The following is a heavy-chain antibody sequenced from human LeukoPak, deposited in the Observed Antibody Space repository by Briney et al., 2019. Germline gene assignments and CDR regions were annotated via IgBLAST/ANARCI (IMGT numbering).Heavy chain of an antibody. CDR1: GFTFNTYW. J-gene: IGHJ4*02. Sequence: GGSLRLSCAASGFTFNTYWMTWVRQAPGKGLEWVANVNQGGSETYYVDSVKGRFINSRDNAKNSMYLQMNSLRAEDTAVYYCVRGGLYHYSGTSGDYWGQGTLVTVSS. V-gene: IGHV3-7*01. CDR2: VNQGGSET. D-gene: IGHD1-26*01. CDR3: VRGGLYHYSGTSGDY.